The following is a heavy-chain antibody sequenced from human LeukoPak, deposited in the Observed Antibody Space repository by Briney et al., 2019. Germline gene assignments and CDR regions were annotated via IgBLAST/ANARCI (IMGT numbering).Heavy chain of an antibody. D-gene: IGHD5-18*01. J-gene: IGHJ4*02. V-gene: IGHV3-23*01. CDR1: GFTFSNYS. Sequence: GGSLRLSCAASGFTFSNYSMNWVRQAPGKGLQWVSAISGSGGSTYYADSVKGRFTISRDNSKNTLYLQMNSLRAEDTAVYYCAKDRGYLVTSFDYWGQGTLVTVSS. CDR2: ISGSGGST. CDR3: AKDRGYLVTSFDY.